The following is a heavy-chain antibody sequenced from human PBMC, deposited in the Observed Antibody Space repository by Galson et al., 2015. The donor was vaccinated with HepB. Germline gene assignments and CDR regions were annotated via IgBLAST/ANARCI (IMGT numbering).Heavy chain of an antibody. CDR3: ARRISLVRGIITKPDYYYGMDV. D-gene: IGHD3-10*01. CDR2: INQDGSSK. CDR1: GFTFSSYW. J-gene: IGHJ6*02. V-gene: IGHV3-7*03. Sequence: SLRLSCAASGFTFSSYWMNWVRQAPGKGLEWVAHINQDGSSKYYVDSVKGRFTIPRDNAKDSGYLQLDSLRAEDTAVYYCARRISLVRGIITKPDYYYGMDVWGQGTTVTVAS.